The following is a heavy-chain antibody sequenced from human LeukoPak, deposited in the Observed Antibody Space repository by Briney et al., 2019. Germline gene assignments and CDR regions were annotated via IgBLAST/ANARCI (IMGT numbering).Heavy chain of an antibody. CDR3: AMIAAAGTGVDY. D-gene: IGHD6-13*01. Sequence: SVKVSCKASGGTFSSYAISWVRQAPGQGLEWMGRIIPILGIANYAQKFQGRVTITADKSTSTAYMELSSLRSEDTAVYYCAMIAAAGTGVDYWGQGTLVTVSS. J-gene: IGHJ4*02. CDR2: IIPILGIA. CDR1: GGTFSSYA. V-gene: IGHV1-69*04.